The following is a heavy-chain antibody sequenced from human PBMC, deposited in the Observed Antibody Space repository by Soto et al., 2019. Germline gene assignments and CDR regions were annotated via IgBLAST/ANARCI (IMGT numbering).Heavy chain of an antibody. CDR2: ISGSGGST. D-gene: IGHD3-16*02. CDR1: GFTFSSYA. V-gene: IGHV3-23*01. CDR3: ANFMITFGGVIVTRKDAWFDP. J-gene: IGHJ5*02. Sequence: GGSLRLSCAASGFTFSSYAMSWVRQAPGKGLEWVSAISGSGGSTYYADSVKGRFTISRDNSKNTLYLQMNSLRAEDTAVYYCANFMITFGGVIVTRKDAWFDPWGQGTLVTVSS.